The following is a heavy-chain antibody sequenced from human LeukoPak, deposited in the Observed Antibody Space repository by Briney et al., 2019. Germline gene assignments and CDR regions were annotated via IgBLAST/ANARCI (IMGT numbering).Heavy chain of an antibody. Sequence: PGGSLRLSCAASGFTFSSYSMNWVRQAPGKGLEWVAAISTTSGNIYYADSVKGRFTISRDNSNNTLYLQMNSLRAEDTAVYYCAKRRGLELLYYYYMDVWGKGTTVTVSS. CDR3: AKRRGLELLYYYYMDV. D-gene: IGHD1-7*01. V-gene: IGHV3-23*01. CDR2: ISTTSGNI. CDR1: GFTFSSYS. J-gene: IGHJ6*03.